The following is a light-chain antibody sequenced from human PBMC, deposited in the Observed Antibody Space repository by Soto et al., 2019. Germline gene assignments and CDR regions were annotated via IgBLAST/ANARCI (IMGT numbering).Light chain of an antibody. V-gene: IGKV1-39*01. J-gene: IGKJ1*01. CDR2: AAS. CDR3: QQSYSTPPT. Sequence: DIQMTQSPSSQTAAVGDRVTITGRASQSISSYLNWYQQKPGKAPKLLIYAASSLQSGVPSRFSGSGSGTDFTLTISSLQPEDFATYYCQQSYSTPPTFGQGTKVDI. CDR1: QSISSY.